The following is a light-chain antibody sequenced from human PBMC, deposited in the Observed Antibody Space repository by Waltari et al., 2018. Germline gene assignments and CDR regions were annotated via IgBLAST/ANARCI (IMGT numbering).Light chain of an antibody. J-gene: IGLJ3*02. CDR2: RNN. Sequence: QSVLTQPPSASGTPGQRVPISCPGSSSNIGSNYVYWYQHPPGTAPKLLISRNNQRPSGVPDRVSGSKSGTSASLTISGLRSEDEADYYCAAWDDSLSGGVFGGGTKLTVL. CDR3: AAWDDSLSGGV. V-gene: IGLV1-47*01. CDR1: SSNIGSNY.